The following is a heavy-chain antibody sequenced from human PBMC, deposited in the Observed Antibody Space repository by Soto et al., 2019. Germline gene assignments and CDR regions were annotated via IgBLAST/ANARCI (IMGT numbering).Heavy chain of an antibody. CDR2: IYWDDDK. V-gene: IGHV2-5*02. CDR3: ALASRYCSSTSCLGYYYYYMDV. J-gene: IGHJ6*03. D-gene: IGHD2-2*01. CDR1: GFSLSTTGVA. Sequence: SGPTLVNPTQTLTLTCTFSGFSLSTTGVAVGWIRQPPGEALEWLALIYWDDDKRYSPSLKSRLTITKDTSKNQVVLTMTNMDPVDTATYYCALASRYCSSTSCLGYYYYYMDVWGKGTTVTVSS.